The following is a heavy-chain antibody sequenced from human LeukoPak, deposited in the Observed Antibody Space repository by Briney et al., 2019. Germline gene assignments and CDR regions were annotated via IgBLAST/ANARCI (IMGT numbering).Heavy chain of an antibody. D-gene: IGHD3-22*01. CDR3: ARLSPYYYDSSVGAFDI. J-gene: IGHJ3*02. CDR1: GGSISSYY. CDR2: ITTSGTT. Sequence: SETLSLTCTVSGGSISSYYWSWIRQPAGKGLEWIGRITTSGTTIYNPSLKSRVTMSVDTSKNQFSLKLSSVTAADTAVYYCARLSPYYYDSSVGAFDIWGQGTMVTVSS. V-gene: IGHV4-4*07.